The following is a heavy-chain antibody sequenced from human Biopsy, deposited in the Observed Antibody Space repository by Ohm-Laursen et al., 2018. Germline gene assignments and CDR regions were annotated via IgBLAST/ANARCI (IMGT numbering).Heavy chain of an antibody. CDR1: GGSISHSF. Sequence: SETLSLTCTVSGGSISHSFWNWIRQPPGRGLEWIGYIYYSGRVDYDPSLKGRVSFSVDTSKKQFSLNLSSLTTAGTAVYYCARGAGGGGVFDPWGQGTLVTVSS. V-gene: IGHV4-59*01. CDR2: IYYSGRV. CDR3: ARGAGGGGVFDP. D-gene: IGHD3-16*01. J-gene: IGHJ5*02.